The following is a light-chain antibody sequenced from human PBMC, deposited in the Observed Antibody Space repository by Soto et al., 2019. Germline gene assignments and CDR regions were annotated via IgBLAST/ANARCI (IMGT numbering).Light chain of an antibody. Sequence: QSALTQPASVSGSPGQSITISCTGTSSDVGARKFVSWYHQHPGKAPKLIIYEVTNRPSGVSNRFSGSKSGNTASLTISGLQAEDEADYYCSSYRNSDTPVLFGGGTKVTVL. CDR2: EVT. CDR1: SSDVGARKF. CDR3: SSYRNSDTPVL. V-gene: IGLV2-14*01. J-gene: IGLJ2*01.